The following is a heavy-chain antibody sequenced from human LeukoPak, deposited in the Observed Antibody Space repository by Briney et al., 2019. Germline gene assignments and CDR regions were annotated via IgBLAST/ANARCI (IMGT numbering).Heavy chain of an antibody. CDR3: AREADNGDYPMNS. CDR1: GFTITNSW. D-gene: IGHD4-17*01. Sequence: GGSLRLSCAASGFTITNSWMHWVRQAPGKGLVWVSRISSGGSSLDYAVSVKGRFTISRDIAKNTLYLQMSSLRPEDTAVYYCAREADNGDYPMNSWGQGTLVSVSS. V-gene: IGHV3-74*01. J-gene: IGHJ4*02. CDR2: ISSGGSSL.